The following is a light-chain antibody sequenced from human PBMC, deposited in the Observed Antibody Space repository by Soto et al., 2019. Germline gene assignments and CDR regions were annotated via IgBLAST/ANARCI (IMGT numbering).Light chain of an antibody. Sequence: EIVLTQSPATLSLSPGERATLSCRASQSISSSLAWYQQKPGQAPRLLIYDASSRDTGFPARFSGSGSGTDFTLTIGSLEPDDFAVYYCQQRSEWPRTFGQGTKVEIK. CDR1: QSISSS. CDR3: QQRSEWPRT. V-gene: IGKV3-11*01. CDR2: DAS. J-gene: IGKJ1*01.